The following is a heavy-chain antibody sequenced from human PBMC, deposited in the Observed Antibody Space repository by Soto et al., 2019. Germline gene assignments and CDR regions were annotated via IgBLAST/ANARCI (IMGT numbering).Heavy chain of an antibody. Sequence: GASVKVSCKASGYTFTRNIIHWVRQAPGQRLEWMGWINAANGNPKYSQKLQGRVTITRDTSAITAYMELSSLRSEDTAVYYCARGASVVVVLSNFDYWGQGPLVTVSS. J-gene: IGHJ4*02. CDR1: GYTFTRNI. D-gene: IGHD3-22*01. CDR2: INAANGNP. V-gene: IGHV1-3*01. CDR3: ARGASVVVVLSNFDY.